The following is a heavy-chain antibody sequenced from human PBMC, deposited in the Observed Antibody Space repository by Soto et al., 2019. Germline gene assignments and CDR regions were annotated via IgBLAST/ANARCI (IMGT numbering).Heavy chain of an antibody. CDR1: GDSINSRY. V-gene: IGHV4-59*11. CDR2: IDYVGST. J-gene: IGHJ4*02. D-gene: IGHD3-10*01. CDR3: VRQRGNYFDF. Sequence: QVQLRESGPGLVKSSETLSLTCSVSGDSINSRYWSWIRQPPGKGLEWIGYIDYVGSTNYAPSLQSRVTMSVDTSKNQVSLKPRYVTAADTAVYYCVRQRGNYFDFWGQGTLVTVSS.